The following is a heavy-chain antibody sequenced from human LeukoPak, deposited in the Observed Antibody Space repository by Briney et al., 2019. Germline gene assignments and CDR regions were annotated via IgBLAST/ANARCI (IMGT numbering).Heavy chain of an antibody. CDR2: ISGSGGST. V-gene: IGHV3-23*01. Sequence: PGGSLRLSCAASGFTFSSYGMRWVRQAPGKGLEWVSAISGSGGSTYYADSVKGRFTISRDNSKNTLYLQMNSLRAEDTAVYYCAKGGKGITMIVVVTPDYWGQGTLVTVSS. J-gene: IGHJ4*02. D-gene: IGHD3-22*01. CDR1: GFTFSSYG. CDR3: AKGGKGITMIVVVTPDY.